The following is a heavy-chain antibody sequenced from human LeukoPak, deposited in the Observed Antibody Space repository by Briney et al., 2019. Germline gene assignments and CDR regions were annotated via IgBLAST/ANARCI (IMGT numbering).Heavy chain of an antibody. CDR1: GPSISGYC. V-gene: IGHV4-59*01. Sequence: AETLSLTCSVSGPSISGYCYNWIRQPAGMGLEWIAYVYYRGITNFNPSRKSGVTMSVDTSKNQFSLKVTSVTAADRAVYYCARVLLSSGSSTWGQGTLVTVS. CDR3: ARVLLSSGSST. J-gene: IGHJ5*02. CDR2: VYYRGIT. D-gene: IGHD3-22*01.